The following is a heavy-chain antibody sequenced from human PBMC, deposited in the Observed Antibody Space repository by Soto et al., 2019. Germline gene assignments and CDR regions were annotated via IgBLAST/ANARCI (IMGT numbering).Heavy chain of an antibody. CDR3: ASLTGLEGFGELLYYYYYYMAV. Sequence: SRSLDRPVGRYSISRWSMYCDKQAPGKGLEWVSSISSSSSYIYYADSVKGRFTISRDNAKNTLYLQMNSLRAEDTAVYYCASLTGLEGFGELLYYYYYYMAVWGKGTTVTVSS. CDR2: ISSSSSYI. V-gene: IGHV3-21*01. CDR1: RYSISRWS. D-gene: IGHD3-10*01. J-gene: IGHJ6*03.